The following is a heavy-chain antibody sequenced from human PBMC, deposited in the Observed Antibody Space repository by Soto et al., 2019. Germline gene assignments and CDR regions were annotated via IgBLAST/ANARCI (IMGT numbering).Heavy chain of an antibody. CDR1: GGSISSGGYY. J-gene: IGHJ3*02. V-gene: IGHV4-31*03. CDR3: ARGIVATIKGAFDI. Sequence: QVQLQESGPGLVKPSQTLSLTCTVSGGSISSGGYYWSWIRQHPGKGLEWIGYIYYSGSTYHNPSLKSRVTISVDTSKNQFSLKLSSVTAADTAVYYCARGIVATIKGAFDIWGQGTMVTVSS. D-gene: IGHD5-12*01. CDR2: IYYSGST.